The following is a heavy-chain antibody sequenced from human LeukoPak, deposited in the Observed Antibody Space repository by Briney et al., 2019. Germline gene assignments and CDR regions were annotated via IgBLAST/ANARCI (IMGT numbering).Heavy chain of an antibody. V-gene: IGHV4-4*07. CDR3: ARDAYDFWSGTIMDV. CDR1: GGSISSYY. Sequence: SETLSLTCTVSGGSISSYYWSWIRQPAGKGLERIGRIYTSGSTNYNPSLKSRVTMSVDTSKNQFSLKLSSVTAADTAVYYCARDAYDFWSGTIMDVWGKGTTVTVSS. D-gene: IGHD3-3*01. J-gene: IGHJ6*04. CDR2: IYTSGST.